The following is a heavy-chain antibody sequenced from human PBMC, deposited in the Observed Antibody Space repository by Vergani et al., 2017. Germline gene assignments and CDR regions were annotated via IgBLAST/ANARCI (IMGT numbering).Heavy chain of an antibody. D-gene: IGHD1-26*01. CDR2: VDPEDGET. CDR1: GYTFTDHY. CDR3: AREIIVGATYSEGYFDY. J-gene: IGHJ4*02. V-gene: IGHV1-69-2*01. Sequence: EVQLVQSGAEVKKPGATMKISCKVSGYTFTDHYMHWVKQAPGKGLEWMGLVDPEDGETIYAEKFKGRVTIAADTSTDTAHLELSSLRSEDTAMYYCAREIIVGATYSEGYFDYWGQGTLVTVSS.